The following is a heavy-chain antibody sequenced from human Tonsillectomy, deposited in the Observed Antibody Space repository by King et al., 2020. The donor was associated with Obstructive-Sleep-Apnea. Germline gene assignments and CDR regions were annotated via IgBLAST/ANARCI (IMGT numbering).Heavy chain of an antibody. J-gene: IGHJ4*02. CDR2: ISPNSGAT. V-gene: IGHV1-2*02. Sequence: VQLVESGAEVKKPGASVKVSCKASGYTFTGYYIHWVRQAPGQGLDWMGWISPNSGATHYAQKFQDRVTMTRDTSISTAYMDLRRMRSDDTATYFCARDMSAYDSTSPAYWGQGTLVTVSS. CDR1: GYTFTGYY. CDR3: ARDMSAYDSTSPAY. D-gene: IGHD3-10*01.